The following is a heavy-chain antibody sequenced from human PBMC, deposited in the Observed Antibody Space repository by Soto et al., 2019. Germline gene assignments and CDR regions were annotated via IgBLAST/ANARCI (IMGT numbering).Heavy chain of an antibody. CDR1: VFTFISYA. J-gene: IGHJ4*02. V-gene: IGHV3-23*01. CDR2: ISGSGGST. CDR3: ANGRGYCSGGSCYSASLDY. D-gene: IGHD2-15*01. Sequence: PWGSLRLSCAASVFTFISYAMSWVRQAPGKGLEWCSSISGSGGSTYDADSVKGRFTISRDNTKNTLYMQMNSLRAEDTDVYSCANGRGYCSGGSCYSASLDYWGQGTMVTVYS.